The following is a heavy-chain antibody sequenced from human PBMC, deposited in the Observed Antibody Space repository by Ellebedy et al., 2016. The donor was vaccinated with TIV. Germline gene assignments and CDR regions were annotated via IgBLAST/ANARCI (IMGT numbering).Heavy chain of an antibody. J-gene: IGHJ5*02. Sequence: GESLKISCAASGFTFSSYGMHWVRQAPGKGLEWVAVIWYDGSNKYYVDSVKGRFTISRDNSKNTLYLQMNSLRAEDTAVYYCARDGGSGSYNWFDPWGQGTLVTVSS. V-gene: IGHV3-33*01. CDR1: GFTFSSYG. CDR3: ARDGGSGSYNWFDP. CDR2: IWYDGSNK. D-gene: IGHD3-10*01.